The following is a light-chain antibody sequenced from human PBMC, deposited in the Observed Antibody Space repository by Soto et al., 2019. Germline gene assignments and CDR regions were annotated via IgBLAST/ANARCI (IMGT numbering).Light chain of an antibody. CDR2: KAS. CDR1: QSISSW. J-gene: IGKJ1*01. V-gene: IGKV1-5*03. CDR3: QQYYTYPWT. Sequence: DIQMTQSPSTLSASVGDRVTITCRASQSISSWLAWYQQRPGKAPKLLIYKASNLESGVPSRFSDSGSGTELTLTISSLHPDDFATYYCQQYYTYPWTFGPGTKVEIK.